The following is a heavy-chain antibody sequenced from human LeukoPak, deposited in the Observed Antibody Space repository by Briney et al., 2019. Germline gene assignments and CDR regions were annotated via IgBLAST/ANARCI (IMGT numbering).Heavy chain of an antibody. CDR1: GFPFSEYS. CDR3: ARDHNYAFDN. CDR2: IGIDSGNT. Sequence: GGSLRLSCAASGFPFSEYSMNWVRQAPGKGLEWISYIGIDSGNTKYADSVKGRFTVSGDKARNSLYLQMNSLRVEDTAVYYCARDHNYAFDNCGQGTLVTVSS. D-gene: IGHD4-11*01. V-gene: IGHV3-11*06. J-gene: IGHJ4*02.